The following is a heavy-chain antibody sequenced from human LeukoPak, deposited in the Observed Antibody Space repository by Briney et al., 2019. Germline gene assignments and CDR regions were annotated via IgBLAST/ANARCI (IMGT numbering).Heavy chain of an antibody. CDR1: GFSFSDRY. Sequence: GGSLRLSCTASGFSFSDRYMIWMRQAPGKGLEWISYITSSGRSTDYADSVKGRFIISRDNAMNSLFLQMSSLRVDDTAVYYCTRDPDYGDPDWGQGTLVTVSS. V-gene: IGHV3-11*01. D-gene: IGHD2-21*01. CDR3: TRDPDYGDPD. J-gene: IGHJ4*02. CDR2: ITSSGRST.